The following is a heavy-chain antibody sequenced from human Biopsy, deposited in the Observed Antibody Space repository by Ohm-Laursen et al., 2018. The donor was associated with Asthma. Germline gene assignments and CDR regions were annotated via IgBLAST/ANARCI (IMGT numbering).Heavy chain of an antibody. CDR2: IIPVFPTA. Sequence: SSVKVSCKASGTTFSSYSFSWVRQAPGQGLEWMGGIIPVFPTANYPQKFQGRVTISADESTKTAYMELSSLTSEDTAVYYCARDSYSSGLYDDFESWGQGTLVTVSS. CDR3: ARDSYSSGLYDDFES. CDR1: GTTFSSYS. V-gene: IGHV1-69*01. D-gene: IGHD6-19*01. J-gene: IGHJ4*02.